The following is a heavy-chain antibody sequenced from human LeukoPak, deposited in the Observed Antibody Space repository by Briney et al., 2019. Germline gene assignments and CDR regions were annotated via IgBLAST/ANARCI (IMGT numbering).Heavy chain of an antibody. CDR3: ASPDRLGGAFDI. CDR2: IYYSGST. CDR1: GDSISSSSYY. Sequence: SETLSLTCTVSGDSISSSSYYWGWIRQPPGTGLEWIGSIYYSGSTYYNPSLKSRVTISVDTSKNQFSLKLSSVTAADTAVYYCASPDRLGGAFDIWGQGTMVTVSS. D-gene: IGHD3-22*01. V-gene: IGHV4-39*01. J-gene: IGHJ3*02.